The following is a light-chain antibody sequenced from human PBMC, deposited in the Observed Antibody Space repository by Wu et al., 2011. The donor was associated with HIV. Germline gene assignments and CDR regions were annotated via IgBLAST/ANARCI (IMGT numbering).Light chain of an antibody. CDR3: QQRTNWPLIS. J-gene: IGKJ5*01. V-gene: IGKV3-11*01. CDR1: QSVSSY. Sequence: SCRASQSVSSYLAWYQQKPGQAPRLLIYDTSTRATGVPARFSGSASGTDFTLTISSLEPEDSAIYYCQQRTNWPLISFGPGTRLEIK. CDR2: DTS.